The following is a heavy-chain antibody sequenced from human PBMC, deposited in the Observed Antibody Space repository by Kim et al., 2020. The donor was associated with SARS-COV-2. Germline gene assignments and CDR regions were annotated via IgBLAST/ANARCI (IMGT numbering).Heavy chain of an antibody. CDR3: AKVATIFGVVIGDFDY. D-gene: IGHD3-3*01. Sequence: SVKGRFTISRDNSKNTLYLQMNSLRAEDTAVYYCAKVATIFGVVIGDFDYWGQGTLVTVSS. V-gene: IGHV3-23*01. J-gene: IGHJ4*02.